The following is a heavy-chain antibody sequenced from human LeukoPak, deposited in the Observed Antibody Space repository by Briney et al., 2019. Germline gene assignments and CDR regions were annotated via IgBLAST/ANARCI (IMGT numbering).Heavy chain of an antibody. CDR3: ARYGRGSSSSGDYYYYYMDV. J-gene: IGHJ6*03. D-gene: IGHD6-6*01. Sequence: SETLSLTCTVSGYSISSGYYWGWIRQPPGKGLEWIGSIYHSGSTYYNPSLKSRVTISVDTSKNQFSLKLSSVTAADTAVYYCARYGRGSSSSGDYYYYYMDVWGKGTTVTVSS. CDR2: IYHSGST. CDR1: GYSISSGYY. V-gene: IGHV4-38-2*02.